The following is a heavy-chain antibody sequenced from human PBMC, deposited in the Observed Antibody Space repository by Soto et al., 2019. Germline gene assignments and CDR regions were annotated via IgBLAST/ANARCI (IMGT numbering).Heavy chain of an antibody. J-gene: IGHJ4*02. Sequence: SETLSLTCAVYGGSFSGYSWTWVRQPPGTGLEWIGEINHSGSTNYNPSLKSRVTISVDTSKNQFSLKLTSVTAADTAVYYCARDKITGLFDYWGQGTLVT. CDR3: ARDKITGLFDY. CDR2: INHSGST. D-gene: IGHD2-8*02. CDR1: GGSFSGYS. V-gene: IGHV4-34*01.